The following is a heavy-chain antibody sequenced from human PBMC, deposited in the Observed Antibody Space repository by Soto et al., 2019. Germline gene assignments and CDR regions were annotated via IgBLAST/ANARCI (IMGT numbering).Heavy chain of an antibody. J-gene: IGHJ4*02. CDR2: IRSKAYGGTT. CDR1: GFTFGDYA. CDR3: TRDITYGDYVFDY. V-gene: IGHV3-49*03. Sequence: GGSLRLSCTASGFTFGDYAMSWFRQAPGKGLEWVGFIRSKAYGGTTEYAASVKGRFTISRDDSKSIAYLQMNSLKTEDTAVYYCTRDITYGDYVFDYWGQGTLVTVSS. D-gene: IGHD4-17*01.